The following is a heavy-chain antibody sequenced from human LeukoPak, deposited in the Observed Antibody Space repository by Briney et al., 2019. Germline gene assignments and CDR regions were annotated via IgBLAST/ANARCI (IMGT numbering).Heavy chain of an antibody. CDR1: GFTFNSYW. J-gene: IGHJ4*02. V-gene: IGHV3-7*01. CDR3: ARRFKGHYFDY. Sequence: GGSLRLSCAASGFTFNSYWMSWVRPAPGKGLEWVANIKQDGSEKYYVDSMKGRFTTSRDSAKNPLYLQLSSLRAEDTGVYYCARRFKGHYFDYWGEGTLVTVSS. CDR2: IKQDGSEK. D-gene: IGHD5-24*01.